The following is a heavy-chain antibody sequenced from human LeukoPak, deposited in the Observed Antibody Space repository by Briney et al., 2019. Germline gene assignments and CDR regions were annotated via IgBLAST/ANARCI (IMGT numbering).Heavy chain of an antibody. CDR3: ARDRGGYDPNWLDP. V-gene: IGHV4-59*01. CDR1: GGSISSYY. J-gene: IGHJ5*02. CDR2: IYYSGST. D-gene: IGHD5-12*01. Sequence: PSETLSLTGTVSGGSISSYYWSWIRQPPGKGLEWIGYIYYSGSTNYNPSLKSRVTISVDTSKNQFSLKLSSVTAADTAVYYCARDRGGYDPNWLDPWGQGTLVTVSS.